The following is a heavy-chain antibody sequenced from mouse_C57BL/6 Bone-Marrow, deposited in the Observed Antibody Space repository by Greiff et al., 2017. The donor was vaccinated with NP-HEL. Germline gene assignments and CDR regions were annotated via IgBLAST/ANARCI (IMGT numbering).Heavy chain of an antibody. CDR3: AMSTTVVADEDAMDY. J-gene: IGHJ4*01. V-gene: IGHV1-74*01. Sequence: VKLQQPGAELVKPGASVKVSCKASGYTFTSYWMHWVKQRPGQGLEWIGRIHPSDSDTNYNQKFKGKATLTVDKSSSTAYMQLSSLTSEDSAVYYCAMSTTVVADEDAMDYWGQGTSVTVSS. CDR1: GYTFTSYW. D-gene: IGHD1-1*01. CDR2: IHPSDSDT.